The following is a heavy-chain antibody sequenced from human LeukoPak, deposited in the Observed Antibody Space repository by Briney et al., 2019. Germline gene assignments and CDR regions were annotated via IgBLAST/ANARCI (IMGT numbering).Heavy chain of an antibody. J-gene: IGHJ4*02. V-gene: IGHV3-21*01. D-gene: IGHD3-10*01. CDR2: ISSSSSYI. CDR3: ARDLNTMVRASSRG. CDR1: GFTFSSYE. Sequence: GGSLRLSCAASGFTFSSYEMNWVRQAPGKGLEWVSSISSSSSYIYYADSAKGRFTISRDNAKNSLYLQMNSLRAEDTAVYYCARDLNTMVRASSRGWGQGTLVTVSS.